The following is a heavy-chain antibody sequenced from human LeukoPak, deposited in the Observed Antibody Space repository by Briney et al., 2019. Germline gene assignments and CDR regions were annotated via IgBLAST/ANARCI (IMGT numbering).Heavy chain of an antibody. Sequence: GGSLRLSCAASGFTFRSYAMHWVRQAPGKGLEWVALISYDGRNKYYADSVKGRFTISRDISSNTLYLQMNSLSADDTAFYYCARDRGPTAGGNSQYNWFDPWGQGTLVTVSS. CDR3: ARDRGPTAGGNSQYNWFDP. CDR1: GFTFRSYA. J-gene: IGHJ5*02. CDR2: ISYDGRNK. D-gene: IGHD4-23*01. V-gene: IGHV3-30*04.